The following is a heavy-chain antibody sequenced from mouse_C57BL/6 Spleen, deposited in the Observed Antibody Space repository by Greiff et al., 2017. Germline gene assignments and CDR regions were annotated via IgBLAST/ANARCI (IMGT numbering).Heavy chain of an antibody. D-gene: IGHD1-1*01. Sequence: EVNLVESGGDLVKPGRSLKLSCAASGFTFSSYGMSWVRQTPDKRLEWVATISSGGSYTYYPDSVKGRFTISRDNAKNTLYLQMSSLKSEDTAMYYCARFTTVVATGAMDYWGQGTSVTVSS. CDR3: ARFTTVVATGAMDY. V-gene: IGHV5-6*01. J-gene: IGHJ4*01. CDR1: GFTFSSYG. CDR2: ISSGGSYT.